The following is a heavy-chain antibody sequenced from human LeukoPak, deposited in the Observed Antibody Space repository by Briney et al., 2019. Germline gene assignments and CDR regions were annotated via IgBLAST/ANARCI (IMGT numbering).Heavy chain of an antibody. Sequence: ASVKVSCKASGYTFTGYYMHWVRQAPGQGLEWMGWINPNSGGTNYAQKFQGRVTMTRDTSISTAYMELSRLRSDDTAVYYCARQDLLLECFDPWGQGTLVTVXS. CDR1: GYTFTGYY. V-gene: IGHV1-2*02. CDR3: ARQDLLLECFDP. J-gene: IGHJ5*02. CDR2: INPNSGGT. D-gene: IGHD2-15*01.